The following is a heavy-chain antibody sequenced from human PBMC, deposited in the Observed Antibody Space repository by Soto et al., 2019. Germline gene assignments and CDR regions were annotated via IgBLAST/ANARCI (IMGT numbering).Heavy chain of an antibody. V-gene: IGHV3-23*01. Sequence: GGSLRLSCAASGFTFSSYAMSWVRQAPGKGLECVSTISGSGGTTYYADSVKGRFTISRDNSKNTLYLQMNSLRVEDTAMYYCTRGPPGGSYFHPTAWGQGTLVTVSS. CDR2: ISGSGGTT. CDR1: GFTFSSYA. J-gene: IGHJ4*02. D-gene: IGHD1-26*01. CDR3: TRGPPGGSYFHPTA.